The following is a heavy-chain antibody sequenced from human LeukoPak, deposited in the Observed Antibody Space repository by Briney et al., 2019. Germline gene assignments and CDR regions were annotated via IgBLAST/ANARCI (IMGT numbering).Heavy chain of an antibody. CDR1: GFTFSSSA. V-gene: IGHV3-33*03. D-gene: IGHD3-9*01. CDR3: AKEFRFDWLLHDY. CDR2: VFSDGTYK. Sequence: GRSLTLSCAASGFTFSSSAMHWVRQAPGKGLEWVAVVFSDGTYKYYADSVKGRFTISRDNSKNTLFLQMNSLRAEDTAVYYCAKEFRFDWLLHDYWGQGTLVTVSS. J-gene: IGHJ4*02.